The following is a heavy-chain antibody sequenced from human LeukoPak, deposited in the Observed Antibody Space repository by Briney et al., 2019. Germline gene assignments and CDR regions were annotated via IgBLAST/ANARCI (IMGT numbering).Heavy chain of an antibody. CDR3: ARLWELREDFDY. J-gene: IGHJ4*02. CDR2: INYGDGVT. Sequence: GGSLRLSCETSDFAFSNYAMSWVRQAPGRGLEWVSGINYGDGVTYYADSVKGRFTISRDNAKNSLYLQMNSLRAEDTAVYYCARLWELREDFDYWGQGTLVTVSS. V-gene: IGHV3-23*01. D-gene: IGHD1-26*01. CDR1: DFAFSNYA.